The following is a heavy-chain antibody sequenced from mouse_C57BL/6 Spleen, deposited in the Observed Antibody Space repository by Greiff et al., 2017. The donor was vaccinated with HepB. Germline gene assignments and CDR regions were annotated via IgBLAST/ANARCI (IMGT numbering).Heavy chain of an antibody. CDR2: ISYDGSN. CDR1: GYSITSGYY. V-gene: IGHV3-6*01. Sequence: EVKLMESGPGLVKPSQSLSLTCSVTGYSITSGYYWNWIRQFPGNKLEWMGYISYDGSNNYNPSLKNRISITRDTSKNQFFLKLNSVTTEDTATYYCARDTTVPFDVWGTGTTVTVSS. CDR3: ARDTTVPFDV. D-gene: IGHD1-1*01. J-gene: IGHJ1*03.